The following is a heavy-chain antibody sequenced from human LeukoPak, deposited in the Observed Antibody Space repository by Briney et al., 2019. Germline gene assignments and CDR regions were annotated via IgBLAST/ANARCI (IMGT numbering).Heavy chain of an antibody. CDR1: GGTFSSYA. V-gene: IGHV1-69*06. J-gene: IGHJ4*02. D-gene: IGHD6-19*01. Sequence: SVKVSCKASGGTFSSYAISWVRQAPGQGLEWMGGIIPIFGTANYAQKFQGRVTITADKSTSTAYMELSSLRSEDTAVYYCARDGIAVAGTVYWGQGTLVTVSS. CDR2: IIPIFGTA. CDR3: ARDGIAVAGTVY.